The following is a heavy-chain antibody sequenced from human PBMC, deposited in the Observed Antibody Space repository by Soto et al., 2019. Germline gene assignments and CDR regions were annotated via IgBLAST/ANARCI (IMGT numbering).Heavy chain of an antibody. CDR2: IYPGDSDT. D-gene: IGHD3-3*01. V-gene: IGHV5-51*01. CDR1: GYSFTSYW. Sequence: GESLKISCKGSGYSFTSYWIGWVRQVPGKGLEWMGIIYPGDSDTRYSPSFQGQVTISADKSISTAYLQWSSLKASDTAMYYCARPINAYYDFWSGPYYFDYWGQGTLVTVSS. CDR3: ARPINAYYDFWSGPYYFDY. J-gene: IGHJ4*02.